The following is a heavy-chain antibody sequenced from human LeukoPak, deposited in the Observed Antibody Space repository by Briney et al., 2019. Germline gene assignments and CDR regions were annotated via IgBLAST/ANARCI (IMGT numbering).Heavy chain of an antibody. D-gene: IGHD6-13*01. V-gene: IGHV4-34*01. CDR2: INHSGST. CDR3: ARRRHSSTWYSPYFDY. Sequence: PSETLSLTCAVYGGSFSGYYWSWIRQPPGKGLEWIGEINHSGSTYYNPSLKSRVTISVDTSKNQFSLKLSSVTAADTAVYYCARRRHSSTWYSPYFDYWGQGTLVTVSS. J-gene: IGHJ4*02. CDR1: GGSFSGYY.